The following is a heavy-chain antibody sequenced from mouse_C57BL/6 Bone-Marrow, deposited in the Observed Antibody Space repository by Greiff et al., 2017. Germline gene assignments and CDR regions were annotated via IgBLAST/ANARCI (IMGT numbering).Heavy chain of an antibody. CDR2: IRSKSNNDAT. D-gene: IGHD2-13*01. Sequence: EVKLVESGGGLVQPKGSLKLSCAASGFSFNTYAMNWVRQAPGKGVEWVARIRSKSNNDATNYADTVKDRFTISSDESESMLYLQMHNLKTEDTAMYYCVELHGDYWGQGTMVTVSA. V-gene: IGHV10-1*01. CDR1: GFSFNTYA. J-gene: IGHJ3*01. CDR3: VELHGDY.